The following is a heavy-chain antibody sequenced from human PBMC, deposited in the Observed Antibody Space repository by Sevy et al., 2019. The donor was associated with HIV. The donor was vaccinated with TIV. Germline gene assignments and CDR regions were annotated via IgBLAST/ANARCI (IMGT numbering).Heavy chain of an antibody. CDR3: VRDESFSLIVVDPDY. CDR2: ISGYNGNT. V-gene: IGHV1-18*01. CDR1: GYTFSNYG. D-gene: IGHD3-22*01. Sequence: ASVKVSCQASGYTFSNYGVTWVRQAPGQGLAWMGWISGYNGNTKYAQKFQDRVIMTTDTATSTAYMELRSLRSDDTAVYYCVRDESFSLIVVDPDYWGQGTLVTVSS. J-gene: IGHJ4*02.